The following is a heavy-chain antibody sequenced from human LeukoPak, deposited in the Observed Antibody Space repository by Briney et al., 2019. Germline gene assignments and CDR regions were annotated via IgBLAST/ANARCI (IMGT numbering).Heavy chain of an antibody. CDR3: CSYGLDAFDI. CDR2: INHSGST. D-gene: IGHD2-15*01. J-gene: IGHJ3*02. CDR1: GGSFSGYY. Sequence: PSETLSLTCAVYGGSFSGYYWSWIRQPPGKGLEWIGEINHSGSTNYNPSLKSRVTISVDTSKNQFSLKLSSVTAADTAVHYCCSYGLDAFDIWGQGTMVTVSS. V-gene: IGHV4-34*01.